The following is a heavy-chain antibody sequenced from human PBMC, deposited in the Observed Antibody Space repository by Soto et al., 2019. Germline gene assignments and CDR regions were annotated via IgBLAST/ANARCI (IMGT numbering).Heavy chain of an antibody. J-gene: IGHJ6*02. Sequence: QVQLLQSGAEVQKPWASVKVSCKASGYTFSNYALHWVRQAPGQRLEWMGWINAANGNTKYSRKFQGRVTITRDTSATTAYMELSSLRSEDTAVYYCGRSVVGATGEILYNAMDVWGQGTTVTVSS. V-gene: IGHV1-3*01. CDR1: GYTFSNYA. CDR3: GRSVVGATGEILYNAMDV. D-gene: IGHD2-15*01. CDR2: INAANGNT.